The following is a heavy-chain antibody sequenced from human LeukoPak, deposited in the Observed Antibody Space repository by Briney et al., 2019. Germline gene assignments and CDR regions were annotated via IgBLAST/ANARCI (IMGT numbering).Heavy chain of an antibody. D-gene: IGHD1-1*01. CDR1: GFTFSSFG. Sequence: PGGSLRLSCAASGFTFSSFGMHWVRQAPGQGLEWVAFILYDGTNKYYADSVKGRFTISRDNSKNTLYLQMNSLRAEDTAVYYCAREVVSYYFDYWGQGTLVTVSS. CDR2: ILYDGTNK. V-gene: IGHV3-30*02. J-gene: IGHJ4*02. CDR3: AREVVSYYFDY.